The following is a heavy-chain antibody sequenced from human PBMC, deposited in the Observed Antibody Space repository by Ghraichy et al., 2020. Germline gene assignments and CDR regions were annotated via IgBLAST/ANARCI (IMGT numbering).Heavy chain of an antibody. J-gene: IGHJ4*02. D-gene: IGHD2-15*01. CDR2: IYYSGST. V-gene: IGHV4-39*01. Sequence: SETLSLTCTVSGGSISSSSYYWGWIRPPPGKGLEWIGSIYYSGSTYYNPSLKSRVTISVDTSKNQFSLKLSSVTAADTAVYYCARRGQAATIDYWGQGTLVTVSS. CDR1: GGSISSSSYY. CDR3: ARRGQAATIDY.